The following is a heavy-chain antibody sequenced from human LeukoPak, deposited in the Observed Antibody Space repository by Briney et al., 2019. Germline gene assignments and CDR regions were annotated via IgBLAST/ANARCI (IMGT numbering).Heavy chain of an antibody. J-gene: IGHJ4*02. Sequence: ASVKVSFKASGYTFTSYGISWVRQAPGQGLEWMGWISAYNDNTNYAQKLQGRVTMTTDTSTGTAYMELRSLRSDDTAVYYCARVHYDILTGYSYFDYWGQGTLVTVSS. CDR2: ISAYNDNT. CDR3: ARVHYDILTGYSYFDY. D-gene: IGHD3-9*01. V-gene: IGHV1-18*01. CDR1: GYTFTSYG.